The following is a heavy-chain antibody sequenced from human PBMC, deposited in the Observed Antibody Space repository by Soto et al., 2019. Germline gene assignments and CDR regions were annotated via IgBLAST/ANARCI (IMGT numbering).Heavy chain of an antibody. D-gene: IGHD4-17*01. V-gene: IGHV3-33*01. CDR1: GFTFSSYG. CDR3: ARGFFKYGDSLDY. CDR2: IWYGGSNK. J-gene: IGHJ4*02. Sequence: PGGSLRLSCAASGFTFSSYGMHWVRQAPGKGLEWVAVIWYGGSNKYYADSVKGRFTISRDNSKNTLYLQMNSLRAEDTAVYYCARGFFKYGDSLDYWGQGTLVTVSS.